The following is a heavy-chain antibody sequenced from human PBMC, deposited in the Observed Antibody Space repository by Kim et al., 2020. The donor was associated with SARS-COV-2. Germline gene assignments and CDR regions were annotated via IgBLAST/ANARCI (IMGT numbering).Heavy chain of an antibody. D-gene: IGHD5-12*01. CDR3: ARENRDGYKSNYFDY. Sequence: GGSLRLSCAASGFTFSSYGMHWVRQAPGKGLEWVAVIWYDGSNKYYADSVKGRFTISRDNSKNTLYLQMNSLRAEDTAVYYCARENRDGYKSNYFDYWGQGTLITFSS. J-gene: IGHJ4*02. V-gene: IGHV3-33*01. CDR2: IWYDGSNK. CDR1: GFTFSSYG.